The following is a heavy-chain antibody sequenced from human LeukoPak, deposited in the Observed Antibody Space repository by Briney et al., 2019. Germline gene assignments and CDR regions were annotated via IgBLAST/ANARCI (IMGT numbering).Heavy chain of an antibody. CDR3: AGRPVEGWYGVIGWCFDP. D-gene: IGHD6-19*01. V-gene: IGHV4-34*01. J-gene: IGHJ5*02. Sequence: SETLSLTCAVYGGSFRGYYWSWIRQPPGKGLEWIGEINHSGSTNYNPSLKSRVTISVDTSKNQFSLKLSSVTAADTAVYYCAGRPVEGWYGVIGWCFDPWGQGTLVTVSS. CDR1: GGSFRGYY. CDR2: INHSGST.